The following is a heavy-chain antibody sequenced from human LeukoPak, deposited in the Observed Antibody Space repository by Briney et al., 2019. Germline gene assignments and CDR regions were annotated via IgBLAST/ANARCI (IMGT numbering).Heavy chain of an antibody. CDR3: AKEGGNTVTSKKYFDY. V-gene: IGHV3-23*01. CDR2: ISGGGVNT. Sequence: GGSLRLSCAASGFTFSSDAMSWVRQAPGKGLEWVSGISGGGVNTYYADSVKGRFTISRDNSKNALYLQMNSPRAEDTAVYYCAKEGGNTVTSKKYFDYWGQGTLVTVSS. CDR1: GFTFSSDA. J-gene: IGHJ4*02. D-gene: IGHD4-11*01.